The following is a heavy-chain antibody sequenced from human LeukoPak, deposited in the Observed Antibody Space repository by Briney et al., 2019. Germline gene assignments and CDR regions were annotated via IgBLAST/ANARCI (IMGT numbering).Heavy chain of an antibody. CDR3: GSSGEGY. D-gene: IGHD6-19*01. CDR2: IYYSGST. J-gene: IGHJ4*02. CDR1: GLTFSNNA. V-gene: IGHV4-39*07. Sequence: GSLRLSCKASGLTFSNNAMSWVRQPPGKGLEWIGSIYYSGSTYYNPSLKSRVTISVDTSKNQFSLKLSSVTAADTAVYYCGSSGEGYWGQGTLVTVSS.